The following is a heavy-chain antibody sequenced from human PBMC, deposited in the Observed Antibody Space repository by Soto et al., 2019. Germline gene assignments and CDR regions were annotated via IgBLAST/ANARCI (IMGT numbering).Heavy chain of an antibody. CDR2: IYWDDDK. Sequence: SGPTLVNPTQTLTLTCTFSGFSLSTSGVGVGWIRQPPGKALEWLALIYWDDDKRYRPSLKSRLTITKDTSKKQVILTMTNKKPVYTATYYCAHRLAYSSSRNWFDPWGQGTLVTVSS. J-gene: IGHJ5*02. D-gene: IGHD6-13*01. CDR3: AHRLAYSSSRNWFDP. CDR1: GFSLSTSGVG. V-gene: IGHV2-5*02.